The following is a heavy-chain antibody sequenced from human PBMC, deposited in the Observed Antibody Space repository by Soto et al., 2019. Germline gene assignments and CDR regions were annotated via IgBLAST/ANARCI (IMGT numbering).Heavy chain of an antibody. V-gene: IGHV3-23*01. CDR3: AKAGGVRVLDAFDV. CDR1: GVTFSNYA. J-gene: IGHJ3*01. Sequence: GGSLRLSCAVSGVTFSNYAMGWVRQAPGKGLEWVAAVSDSGGGTYFADSVKGRFTISRDNSKNTVSLQMNSLRAEDTALYYCAKAGGVRVLDAFDVWGQGTMVTVSS. CDR2: VSDSGGGT. D-gene: IGHD2-8*01.